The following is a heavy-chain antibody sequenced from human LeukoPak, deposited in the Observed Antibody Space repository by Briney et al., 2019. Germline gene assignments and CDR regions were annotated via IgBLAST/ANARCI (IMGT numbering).Heavy chain of an antibody. CDR2: INAGNGNT. V-gene: IGHV1-3*01. Sequence: ASVKVSCKASGYTFTGYYMHWVRQAPGQRLEWMGWINAGNGNTKYSQKFQGRVTITRDTSASTAYMELSSLRSEDTAVYYCASAKGMVRGVDAFDIWGQGTMVTVSS. CDR3: ASAKGMVRGVDAFDI. D-gene: IGHD3-10*01. CDR1: GYTFTGYY. J-gene: IGHJ3*02.